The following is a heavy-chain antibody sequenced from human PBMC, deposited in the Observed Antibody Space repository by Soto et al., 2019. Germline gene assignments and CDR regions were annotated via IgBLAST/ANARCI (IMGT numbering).Heavy chain of an antibody. V-gene: IGHV3-9*01. J-gene: IGHJ4*02. CDR3: AKGKGGGWLQLGGLDY. CDR2: ISWNSGSI. D-gene: IGHD5-12*01. CDR1: GFTFDDYA. Sequence: EVQLVESGGGLVQPGRSLRLSCAASGFTFDDYAMHWVRQAPGKGLEWVSGISWNSGSIGYADSVKGRFTISRDNAKNSLYLQMNSLGGEETALYYCAKGKGGGWLQLGGLDYWGQGTLVTVSS.